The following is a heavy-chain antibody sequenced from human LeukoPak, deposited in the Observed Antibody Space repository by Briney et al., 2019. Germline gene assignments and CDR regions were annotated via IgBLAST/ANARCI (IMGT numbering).Heavy chain of an antibody. J-gene: IGHJ4*02. CDR1: GYTFTGHY. V-gene: IGHV1-2*02. CDR3: ARDSFAGYSSSWHFDN. CDR2: INPSSGGI. D-gene: IGHD6-13*01. Sequence: ASVKVSCKASGYTFTGHYMHWVRQAPGQGLEWMGGINPSSGGIKYAQNFQGRVAMTRDTSISTAYMELSRLTSDDTAVYYCARDSFAGYSSSWHFDNWGQGSLVTVSS.